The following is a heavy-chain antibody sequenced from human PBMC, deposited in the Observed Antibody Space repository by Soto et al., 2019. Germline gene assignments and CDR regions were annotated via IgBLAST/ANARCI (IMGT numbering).Heavy chain of an antibody. CDR3: AILYYDIFSGYYYFYY. CDR2: IDPSDSYT. V-gene: IGHV5-10-1*01. J-gene: IGHJ4*02. Sequence: EVQLVQSGAEVKKPGESLRISCKGSGYSFTSYWISWVRQMPGKGLEWMGRIDPSDSYTNHSPSFQGHVTISADKSISTPYLQWSSLNASDTSIYYCAILYYDIFSGYYYFYYWCQATLVTVSS. D-gene: IGHD3-9*01. CDR1: GYSFTSYW.